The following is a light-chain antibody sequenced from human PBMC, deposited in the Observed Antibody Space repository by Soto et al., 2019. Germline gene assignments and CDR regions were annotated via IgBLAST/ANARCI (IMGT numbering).Light chain of an antibody. V-gene: IGLV1-44*01. CDR2: SNV. CDR1: SFNIGSNT. CDR3: AAWDDTLNGWV. Sequence: QPVLTQTPSASAAPGQRVTISCSGSSFNIGSNTASWYQQLPGTAPKLLMYSNVQRPSGVPDRFSGSKSGTSVSLVISGLQSEDEAEYYCAAWDDTLNGWVFGGGTQLTVL. J-gene: IGLJ3*02.